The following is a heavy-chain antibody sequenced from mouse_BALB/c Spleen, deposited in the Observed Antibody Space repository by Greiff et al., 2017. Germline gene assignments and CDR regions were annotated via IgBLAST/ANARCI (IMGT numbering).Heavy chain of an antibody. J-gene: IGHJ2*01. CDR1: GYTFTNYW. V-gene: IGHV1-63*01. Sequence: QVQLKESGAELVRPGTSVKISCKASGYTFTNYWLGWVKQRPGHGLEWIGDIYPGGGYTNYNEKFKGKATLTADKSSSTAYMQLSSLTSDDSAVYFCARSGNWDSYWGQGTTLTVSS. CDR3: ARSGNWDSY. D-gene: IGHD4-1*01. CDR2: IYPGGGYT.